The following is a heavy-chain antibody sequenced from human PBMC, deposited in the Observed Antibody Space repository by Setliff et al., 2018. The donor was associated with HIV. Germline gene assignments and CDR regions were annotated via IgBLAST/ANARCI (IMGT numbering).Heavy chain of an antibody. CDR3: ARGLARAVARPGWLDP. V-gene: IGHV4-61*05. D-gene: IGHD6-19*01. Sequence: SETLSLTCSVTGAPTRRDDYFWGWISQPPGKGLEWIGYISQSGSTNSNPSLKSRVTISVDKSKNQFSLKLSSVTAADTAVYYCARGLARAVARPGWLDPWGQGTLVTVSS. CDR2: ISQSGST. J-gene: IGHJ5*02. CDR1: GAPTRRDDYF.